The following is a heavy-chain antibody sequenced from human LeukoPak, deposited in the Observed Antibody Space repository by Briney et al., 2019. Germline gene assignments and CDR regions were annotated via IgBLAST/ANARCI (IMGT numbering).Heavy chain of an antibody. V-gene: IGHV4-39*01. CDR2: IYYSGST. Sequence: SETLSLTCTVSGGSISSSSYYWGWIRQPPGKGLEWIGSIYYSGSTYYNPSLKSRVTISVDTSKSQFSLKLSSVTAADTAVYYCATLAVAEYYFDYWGQGTLVTVSS. J-gene: IGHJ4*02. CDR1: GGSISSSSYY. CDR3: ATLAVAEYYFDY. D-gene: IGHD6-19*01.